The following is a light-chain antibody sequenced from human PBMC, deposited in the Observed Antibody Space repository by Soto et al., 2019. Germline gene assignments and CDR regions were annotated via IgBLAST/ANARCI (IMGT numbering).Light chain of an antibody. Sequence: DIQMTQSPSSLSASVGDRVTITCRASQGISNYLAWYQQKPGKTPKLLIYAASTLQSGVPSRFSGSGSGTDFTLTISSLQPEDVAIYYCQKYNSAPLFTFGPGTKVDIK. V-gene: IGKV1-27*01. J-gene: IGKJ3*01. CDR1: QGISNY. CDR3: QKYNSAPLFT. CDR2: AAS.